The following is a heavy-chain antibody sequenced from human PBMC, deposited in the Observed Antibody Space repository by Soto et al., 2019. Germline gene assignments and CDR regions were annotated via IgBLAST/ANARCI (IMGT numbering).Heavy chain of an antibody. CDR2: VSGSGGRT. CDR3: AKEMYSSGFFDY. J-gene: IGHJ4*02. Sequence: GGSLRLSCAASGFTFSSYAMSWVRQAPGKGLEWVSAVSGSGGRTYYADSVKGRFTISRDNSKNTLYLQMNSLRAEDTALYYCAKEMYSSGFFDYWGQGTLVTVSS. V-gene: IGHV3-23*01. CDR1: GFTFSSYA. D-gene: IGHD6-19*01.